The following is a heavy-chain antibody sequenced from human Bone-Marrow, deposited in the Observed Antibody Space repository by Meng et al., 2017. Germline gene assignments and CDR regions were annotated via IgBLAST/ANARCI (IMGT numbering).Heavy chain of an antibody. CDR3: ARVTDFWSGYYTGNYYYGMDV. CDR2: INAGNGNT. J-gene: IGHJ6*02. Sequence: ASVKVSCKASGYTFTSYAMHWVRQAPGQRLEWMGWINAGNGNTKYPQKFQGRVTITRDTSASTAYMELSSLRSEDTAVYYCARVTDFWSGYYTGNYYYGMDVWGQGTTVTVSS. V-gene: IGHV1-3*01. CDR1: GYTFTSYA. D-gene: IGHD3-3*01.